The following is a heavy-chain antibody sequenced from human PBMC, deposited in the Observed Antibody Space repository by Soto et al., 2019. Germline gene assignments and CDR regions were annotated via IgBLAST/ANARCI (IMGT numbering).Heavy chain of an antibody. CDR1: GFTFDDYA. CDR3: ARDLGYYDSSGRRSAFDI. D-gene: IGHD3-22*01. J-gene: IGHJ3*02. Sequence: PGGSLRLSCAASGFTFDDYAMHWVRQAPGKGLEWVSGISWNSGSIGYADSVKGRFTISRDNAKNSLYLQMNSLRAEDTAAYYCARDLGYYDSSGRRSAFDIWGQGTMVTVSS. V-gene: IGHV3-9*01. CDR2: ISWNSGSI.